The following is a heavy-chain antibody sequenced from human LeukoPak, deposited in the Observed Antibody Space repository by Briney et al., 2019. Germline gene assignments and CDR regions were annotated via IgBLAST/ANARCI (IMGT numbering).Heavy chain of an antibody. CDR2: IYYSGST. Sequence: PSETLSRTCTVSGYSISSGYCWSWIRRPPGKGLEWIGYIYYSGSTNYNPSLKGRVTISVDTSKNQFALKLTSVPAADTAVYYCARSSEGRYYYDSSGYSYYYYYMDVWGKGTTVTISS. CDR3: ARSSEGRYYYDSSGYSYYYYYMDV. CDR1: GYSISSGYC. J-gene: IGHJ6*03. V-gene: IGHV4-61*01. D-gene: IGHD3-22*01.